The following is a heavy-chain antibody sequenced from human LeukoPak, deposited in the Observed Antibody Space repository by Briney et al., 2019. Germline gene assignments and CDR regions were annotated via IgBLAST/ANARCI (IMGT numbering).Heavy chain of an antibody. CDR2: ISGSGGST. V-gene: IGHV3-23*01. CDR3: ARDDSRGSGSSGWFDP. Sequence: GGSLRLSCAASGFTFSSYATSWVRQAPGKGLEWVSAISGSGGSTYYADSVKGRFTISRDNSKNTLYLQMNSLRAEDTAIFYCARDDSRGSGSSGWFDPWGQGTLVTVSS. J-gene: IGHJ5*02. D-gene: IGHD3-10*01. CDR1: GFTFSSYA.